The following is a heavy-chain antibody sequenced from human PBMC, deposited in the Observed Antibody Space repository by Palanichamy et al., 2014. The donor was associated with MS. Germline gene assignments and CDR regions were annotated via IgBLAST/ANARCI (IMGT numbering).Heavy chain of an antibody. D-gene: IGHD6-25*01. J-gene: IGHJ6*02. V-gene: IGHV3-30*18. CDR3: AKNLEGGSGFQYGMDV. Sequence: QVLLVESGGGVVQPGRSLRLSCAASGFTFSSYGMHWVRQAPGKGLEWVAVISHDGSNEYYADSVKGRLTISRDTSKNTLYLQMSSLSTEDTAVYYCAKNLEGGSGFQYGMDVWGQGTTVTVSS. CDR2: ISHDGSNE. CDR1: GFTFSSYG.